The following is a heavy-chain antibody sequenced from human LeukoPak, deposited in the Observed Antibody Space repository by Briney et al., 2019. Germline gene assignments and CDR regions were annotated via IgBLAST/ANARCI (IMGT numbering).Heavy chain of an antibody. V-gene: IGHV3-30*02. CDR3: AKVRLRYYYDSSGYPD. CDR2: IWYDGSNK. CDR1: GFTFSSYG. J-gene: IGHJ4*02. Sequence: GGSLRLSCAASGFTFSSYGMHWVRQAPGKGLEWVAFIWYDGSNKYYADSVKGRFTISRDNSKNTLYLQMNSLRAEDTAVYYCAKVRLRYYYDSSGYPDWGQGTLVTVSS. D-gene: IGHD3-22*01.